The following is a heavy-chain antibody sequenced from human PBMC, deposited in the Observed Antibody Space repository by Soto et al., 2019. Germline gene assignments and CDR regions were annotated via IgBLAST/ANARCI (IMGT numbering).Heavy chain of an antibody. CDR2: SNANNGDT. CDR3: AREVLTGETDFDL. CDR1: GYTFTAYY. D-gene: IGHD7-27*01. V-gene: IGHV1-2*02. Sequence: QVQLVQSGAEVKKPEASVKVSCKASGYTFTAYYLHWVRQAPGQGLEWMGWSNANNGDTKWAQKFQGRVAMTRDTSISTAYMELSNLRSDDTAVYYCAREVLTGETDFDLWGRGTLVTVSS. J-gene: IGHJ2*01.